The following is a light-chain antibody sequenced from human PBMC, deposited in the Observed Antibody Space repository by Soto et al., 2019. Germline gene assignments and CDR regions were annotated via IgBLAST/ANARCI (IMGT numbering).Light chain of an antibody. Sequence: DIQMTQSPSTLSASVGDRVTITCRASQSISSWLAWYQQKPGKAPKLLIYDASSLESGVPSRFSGSGSGTEFTLTISSLQADDFATYYCQQYNTYSGTFGQGTKVEIK. CDR3: QQYNTYSGT. CDR1: QSISSW. V-gene: IGKV1-5*01. J-gene: IGKJ1*01. CDR2: DAS.